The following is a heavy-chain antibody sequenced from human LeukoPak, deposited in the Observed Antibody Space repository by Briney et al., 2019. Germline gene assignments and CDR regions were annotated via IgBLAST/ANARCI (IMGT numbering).Heavy chain of an antibody. Sequence: GRSLRLSCAASGFTFSSYAMHWVRQAPGKGLEWVVVISYDGSNKYYADSVKGRFTISRDNSKNTLYLQMNSLRAEDTAVYYCARDRGGYCSGGSCYDFDYWGQGTLVTVSS. CDR3: ARDRGGYCSGGSCYDFDY. D-gene: IGHD2-15*01. J-gene: IGHJ4*02. CDR1: GFTFSSYA. V-gene: IGHV3-30*04. CDR2: ISYDGSNK.